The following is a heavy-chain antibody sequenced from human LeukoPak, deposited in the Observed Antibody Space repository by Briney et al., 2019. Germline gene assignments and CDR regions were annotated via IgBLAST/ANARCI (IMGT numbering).Heavy chain of an antibody. CDR3: AKIGEDSSGYDLQH. CDR1: GFTFTNYA. J-gene: IGHJ1*01. Sequence: GRSLRLSCAASGFTFTNYAMHWVRQAPGKGLEWLAVISYDGSDKYYAEFVKGRFTISRDDSKNMVYLQMHSLRAEDTAVYYCAKIGEDSSGYDLQHWGQGTLVIVSS. V-gene: IGHV3-30*18. CDR2: ISYDGSDK. D-gene: IGHD3-22*01.